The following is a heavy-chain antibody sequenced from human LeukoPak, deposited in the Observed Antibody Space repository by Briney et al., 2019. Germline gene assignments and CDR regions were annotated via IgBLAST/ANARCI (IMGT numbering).Heavy chain of an antibody. J-gene: IGHJ6*02. Sequence: SETLSLTCTVSGGSISSYYWSWLRQPAGKGLEWIGRIYTSGSTNYNPSLKSRVTMSVDTSKNQFSLKLSSVTAADTAVYYCARDTSRAAAGTYYYYYGMDVWGQGTTVTVSS. CDR3: ARDTSRAAAGTYYYYYGMDV. D-gene: IGHD6-13*01. V-gene: IGHV4-4*07. CDR2: IYTSGST. CDR1: GGSISSYY.